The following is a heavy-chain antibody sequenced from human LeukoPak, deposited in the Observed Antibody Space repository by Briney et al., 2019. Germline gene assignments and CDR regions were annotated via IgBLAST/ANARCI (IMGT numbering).Heavy chain of an antibody. CDR3: ARDDALGDNALDI. CDR1: GFTFSSYS. J-gene: IGHJ3*02. CDR2: ISSSSSTI. Sequence: GGSLRLSCAASGFTFSSYSMNWVRQAPGKGLEGVSYISSSSSTIYYADSVKGRFTISRDNAKNSLYLQMNSLRAEDTAVYYCARDDALGDNALDIWGQGTMVTVSS. D-gene: IGHD3-16*01. V-gene: IGHV3-48*04.